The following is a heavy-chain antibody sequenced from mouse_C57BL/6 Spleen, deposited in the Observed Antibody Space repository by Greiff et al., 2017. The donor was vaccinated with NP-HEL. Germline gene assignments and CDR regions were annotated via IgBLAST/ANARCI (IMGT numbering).Heavy chain of an antibody. CDR1: GYAFTNYL. J-gene: IGHJ1*03. Sequence: VQLQHSGAELVRPGTSVKVSCKASGYAFTNYLIEWVKQRPGQGLEWIGVINPGSGGTNYNEKFKGKATLTADKSSSTAYMQLSSLTSEDSAVYFCARDYGSRSWYFDVWGTGTTVTVSS. D-gene: IGHD1-1*01. CDR3: ARDYGSRSWYFDV. CDR2: INPGSGGT. V-gene: IGHV1-54*01.